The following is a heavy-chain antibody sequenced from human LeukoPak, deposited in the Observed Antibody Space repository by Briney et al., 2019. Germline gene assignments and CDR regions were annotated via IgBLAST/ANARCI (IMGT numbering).Heavy chain of an antibody. CDR2: IKQDGSEK. CDR1: GFTFSSYW. D-gene: IGHD2-2*01. CDR3: ARDRFGVGRTSSRAFDI. J-gene: IGHJ3*02. Sequence: PGGSLRLSCAASGFTFSSYWMSWVRQAPGKGLEWVANIKQDGSEKYYVDSVKGRFTISRGNAKNSLYLQMNSLRAEDTAVYYCARDRFGVGRTSSRAFDIWGQGTMVTVSS. V-gene: IGHV3-7*01.